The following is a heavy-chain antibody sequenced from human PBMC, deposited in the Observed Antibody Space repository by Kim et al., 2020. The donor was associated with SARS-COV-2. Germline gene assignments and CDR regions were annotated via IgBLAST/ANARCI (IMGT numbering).Heavy chain of an antibody. V-gene: IGHV1-18*01. J-gene: IGHJ4*02. CDR1: GYTFTSYG. CDR2: ISAYNGNT. CDR3: ARDRQGALGSVYDYVWGSYRYSSDLYDY. Sequence: ASVKVSCKASGYTFTSYGISWVRQAPGQGLEWMGWISAYNGNTNYAQKLQGRVTMTTDTSTSTAYMELRSLRSDDTAVYYCARDRQGALGSVYDYVWGSYRYSSDLYDYWGQGTLVTVSS. D-gene: IGHD3-16*02.